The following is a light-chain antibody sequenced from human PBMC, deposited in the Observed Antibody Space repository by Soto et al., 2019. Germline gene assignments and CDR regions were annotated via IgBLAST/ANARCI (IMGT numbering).Light chain of an antibody. J-gene: IGKJ4*01. CDR1: QSVSSN. Sequence: EIVMTQSPATLSVSPGERATLSCRASQSVSSNLAWYQQKPGQAPRLLIHGAFIRAAGVPARFSGSGSGTEFTLTVSSLQSEDSAVYYCQQYNDWPLTFGGGTKVDIK. CDR3: QQYNDWPLT. CDR2: GAF. V-gene: IGKV3-15*01.